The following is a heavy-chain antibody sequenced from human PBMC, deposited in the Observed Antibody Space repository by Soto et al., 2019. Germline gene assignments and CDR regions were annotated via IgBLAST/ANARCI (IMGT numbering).Heavy chain of an antibody. J-gene: IGHJ6*02. V-gene: IGHV3-30*18. CDR1: GFNFNSHG. CDR3: AKDLDGTGASQHYFYYVIDA. CDR2: ISNDGIDM. D-gene: IGHD2-8*02. Sequence: GGSLRLSCAASGFNFNSHGIHWVRQAPGKGLEWVAVISNDGIDMKYADSVKGRFTMSRDNSKNTVCLQMNRLRPEDTAVYFCAKDLDGTGASQHYFYYVIDAWGQGTTVTVSS.